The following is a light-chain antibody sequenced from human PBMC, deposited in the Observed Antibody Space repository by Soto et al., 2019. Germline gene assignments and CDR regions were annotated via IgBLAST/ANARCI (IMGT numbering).Light chain of an antibody. CDR2: GAS. Sequence: EIVLTQSPDTLSLSPGDRATLSCRATQSVSSNSLAWYQQKPGQAPRLLIFGASSRATGIPDRFSGSGSGTDFTLTISRLEPEDFAVYYCQQYGISPLTFGGGTKVDIK. V-gene: IGKV3-20*01. CDR3: QQYGISPLT. J-gene: IGKJ4*01. CDR1: QSVSSNS.